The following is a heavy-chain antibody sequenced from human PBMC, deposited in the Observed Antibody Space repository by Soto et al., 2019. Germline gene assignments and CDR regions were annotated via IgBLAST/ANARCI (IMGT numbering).Heavy chain of an antibody. J-gene: IGHJ6*03. Sequence: SETLSLTCAVYGGSFSGYYWSWIRQPPGKGLEWIGEINHSGSTNYNPSLKSRVTISVDTSKNQFSLKLSSVTAADTAVYYCARARNYYGSGRYYYYYMDVWGKGTTVTVS. CDR3: ARARNYYGSGRYYYYYMDV. D-gene: IGHD3-10*01. CDR2: INHSGST. CDR1: GGSFSGYY. V-gene: IGHV4-34*01.